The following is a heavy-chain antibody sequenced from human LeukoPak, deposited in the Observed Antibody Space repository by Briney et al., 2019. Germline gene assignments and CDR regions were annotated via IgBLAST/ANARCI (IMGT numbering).Heavy chain of an antibody. CDR1: GYTFTYHY. V-gene: IGHV1-2*02. CDR3: ATYCGGDCAPGGY. D-gene: IGHD2-21*01. CDR2: INPKSGDT. Sequence: GASVKVSCKAFGYTFTYHYVHWVRQAPGQGLEWMGWINPKSGDTNYVQKLQGRLTMTRDTSLRTAYMELTRLRSDDTAVFYCATYCGGDCAPGGYWGQGTLVTVSS. J-gene: IGHJ4*02.